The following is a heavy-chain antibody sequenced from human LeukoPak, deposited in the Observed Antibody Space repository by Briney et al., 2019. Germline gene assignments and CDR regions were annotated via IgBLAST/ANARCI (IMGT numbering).Heavy chain of an antibody. CDR1: GFTFSSYA. Sequence: GGSLRLSCAASGFTFSSYAMHWVRQAPGKGLEWVAVISYDGSNKYYADSVKGRFTISRDNSKNTLYLQMNSLRAEDTAVYYCARGEDVDIVATIRPPTPANDQNSDLWGQGTLVTVSS. CDR3: ARGEDVDIVATIRPPTPANDQNSDL. V-gene: IGHV3-30-3*01. J-gene: IGHJ4*02. D-gene: IGHD5-12*01. CDR2: ISYDGSNK.